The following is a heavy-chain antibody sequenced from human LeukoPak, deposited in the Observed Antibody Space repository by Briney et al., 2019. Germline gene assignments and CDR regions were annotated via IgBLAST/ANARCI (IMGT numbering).Heavy chain of an antibody. J-gene: IGHJ4*02. Sequence: GGSLRLSCAASGFTFSSHAMSWVRQAPGKGLEWVSAITGSGGSTYYADSVKGRFTISRDNSKNTLYLQVNSLRAEDTAVYYCAKRFAGTTSFDYWGQGTLVTVSS. V-gene: IGHV3-23*01. CDR3: AKRFAGTTSFDY. CDR1: GFTFSSHA. D-gene: IGHD1-7*01. CDR2: ITGSGGST.